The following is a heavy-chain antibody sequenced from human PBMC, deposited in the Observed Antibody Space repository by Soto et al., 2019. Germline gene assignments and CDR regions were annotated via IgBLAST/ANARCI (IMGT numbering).Heavy chain of an antibody. CDR2: ISSNGGST. V-gene: IGHV3-64*01. CDR1: GLTFSSYA. CDR3: ARGGRGYEFDY. Sequence: EVQLVESGGGLVQPGGSLRLSCAASGLTFSSYAMHWVRQAPGKGLEYVSVISSNGGSTNYANSVKGRFTISRDNSKNPLYLQMGSLRAEDMAVYYCARGGRGYEFDYWGQGTLVTVSS. D-gene: IGHD5-12*01. J-gene: IGHJ4*02.